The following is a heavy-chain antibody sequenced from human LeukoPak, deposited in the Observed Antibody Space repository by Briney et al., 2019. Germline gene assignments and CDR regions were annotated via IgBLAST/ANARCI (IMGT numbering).Heavy chain of an antibody. Sequence: SETLSLTCTVSDGSISSYYWSWIRQPAGKGLEWIGRIYSSGSTNYNPSLKSRVTMSVDTSKNQFSLKLSSVTAANTAVYYCARDRYDSVYNWFDPWGQGTLVTVSS. J-gene: IGHJ5*02. D-gene: IGHD3-22*01. CDR3: ARDRYDSVYNWFDP. CDR1: DGSISSYY. CDR2: IYSSGST. V-gene: IGHV4-4*07.